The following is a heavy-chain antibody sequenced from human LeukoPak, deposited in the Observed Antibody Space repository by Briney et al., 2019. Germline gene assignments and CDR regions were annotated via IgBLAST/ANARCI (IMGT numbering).Heavy chain of an antibody. CDR2: IRYDGSNK. CDR1: GFTFSSYG. J-gene: IGHJ4*02. Sequence: GGSLRLSCAASGFTFSSYGMHWVRQAPGKGLEWVAFIRYDGSNKYYADSVKGRFTISRDNSKNTLYLQMNSLRAEDTAVYYCARDRGGDSGSSWYVPGYWGQGTLVTVSS. CDR3: ARDRGGDSGSSWYVPGY. D-gene: IGHD6-13*01. V-gene: IGHV3-30*02.